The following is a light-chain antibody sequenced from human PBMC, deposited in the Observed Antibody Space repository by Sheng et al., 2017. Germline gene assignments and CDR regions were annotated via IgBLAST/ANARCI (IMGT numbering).Light chain of an antibody. CDR1: QSVLISSTNMNS. CDR2: GSS. CDR3: QQYFGTPLT. J-gene: IGKJ4*01. Sequence: DIVVTQSPDSLAVSLGDRATINCRSSQSVLISSTNMNSLAWYQQRPGQPPRLLILGSSTRASGVPDRFTGSGSGTDFTLTISSLQAEDVAVYYCQQYFGTPLTFGGGTRVEIK. V-gene: IGKV4-1*01.